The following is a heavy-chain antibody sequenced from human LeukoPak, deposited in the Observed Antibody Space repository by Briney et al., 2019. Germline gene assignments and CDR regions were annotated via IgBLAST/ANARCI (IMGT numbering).Heavy chain of an antibody. CDR3: ARDPYYDILTGYYAAGYFDY. V-gene: IGHV3-11*06. J-gene: IGHJ4*02. D-gene: IGHD3-9*01. CDR2: ISSASSYT. CDR1: GFTFSDYY. Sequence: GGSLRLSCAASGFTFSDYYMSWIRQAPGKGLEWVSYISSASSYTSYADSVKGRFTISRDNSKNTLYLQMNSLRAEDTAVYNCARDPYYDILTGYYAAGYFDYWGQGTLVTVSS.